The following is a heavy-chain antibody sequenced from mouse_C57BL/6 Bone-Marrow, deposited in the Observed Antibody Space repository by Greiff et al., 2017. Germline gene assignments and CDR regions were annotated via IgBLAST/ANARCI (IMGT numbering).Heavy chain of an antibody. CDR2: ISSGSSTI. D-gene: IGHD2-3*01. V-gene: IGHV5-17*01. Sequence: DVKLVESGGCLVKPGGSLKLSCAASSFTFSDYGMHWVRQAPEKGLEWVAYISSGSSTIYYADTVKGRFTISRDNAKNTLFLQMTSLRSEDTAMYYCAGDGYHKPAWFAYWGQGTLENVPA. J-gene: IGHJ3*01. CDR1: SFTFSDYG. CDR3: AGDGYHKPAWFAY.